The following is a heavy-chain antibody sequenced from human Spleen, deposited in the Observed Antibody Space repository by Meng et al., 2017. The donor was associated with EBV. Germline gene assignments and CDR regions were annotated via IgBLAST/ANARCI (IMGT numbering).Heavy chain of an antibody. CDR1: GYPLNTYY. J-gene: IGHJ4*02. Sequence: RVQSGAGVKNPGASWKVSFKAPGYPLNTYYNTWVRQAPGKGLGWVGMINPSGGSTTYAQRFQGRVTMTRDTSTSTVYMELSSLTSEDTAVYYCARDYGGNSGGDFWGQGTLVTVSS. CDR3: ARDYGGNSGGDF. CDR2: INPSGGST. V-gene: IGHV1-46*02. D-gene: IGHD4-23*01.